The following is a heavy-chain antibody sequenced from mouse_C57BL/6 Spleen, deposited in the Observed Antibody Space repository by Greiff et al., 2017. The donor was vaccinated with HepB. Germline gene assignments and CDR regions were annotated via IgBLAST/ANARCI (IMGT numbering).Heavy chain of an antibody. D-gene: IGHD1-1*01. Sequence: VQLQQSGAELVKPGASVKLSCTASGFNIKDYYMHWVKQRTEQGLEWIRRIDPEDGETKYAPKFQGKATITADTSANTAYLQLSSLTSEVTAVYYCARGGLRYPYYFDYWGQGTTLTVSS. J-gene: IGHJ2*01. CDR1: GFNIKDYY. CDR3: ARGGLRYPYYFDY. V-gene: IGHV14-2*01. CDR2: IDPEDGET.